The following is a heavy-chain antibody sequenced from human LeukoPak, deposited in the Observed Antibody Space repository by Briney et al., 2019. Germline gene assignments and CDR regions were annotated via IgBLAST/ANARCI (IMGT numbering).Heavy chain of an antibody. D-gene: IGHD5-12*01. CDR1: GFTFSNYG. J-gene: IGHJ3*02. CDR2: LTTNSYYI. Sequence: GGSLRLSCAASGFTFSNYGMNWVRQAPGKGLEWVSSLTTNSYYIYYADSAKGRFTISRDNAKKSVYLQMNSLRAEDTAVYYCTRDLVATQSVDAFDIWGQGTMVTVSS. CDR3: TRDLVATQSVDAFDI. V-gene: IGHV3-21*01.